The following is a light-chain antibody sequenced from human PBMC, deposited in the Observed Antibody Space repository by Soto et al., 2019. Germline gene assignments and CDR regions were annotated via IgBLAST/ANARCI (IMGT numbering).Light chain of an antibody. J-gene: IGKJ4*01. Sequence: AIRMTQSPSSLSASTGDRVTITCRASQGISSYLAWYQQKPGQAPKLLIYAASTLQSGVPSRFSGSGSGTDFTLTISCLQSEDVATYYCQQYYSYPPTFGGGTKVEIK. CDR2: AAS. CDR3: QQYYSYPPT. V-gene: IGKV1-8*01. CDR1: QGISSY.